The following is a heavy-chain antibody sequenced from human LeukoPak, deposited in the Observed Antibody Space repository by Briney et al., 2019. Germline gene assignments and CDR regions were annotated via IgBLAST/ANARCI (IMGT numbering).Heavy chain of an antibody. Sequence: GGSLRLSCAASGFTFSGSAMHWVRQASGKGLEWVGRIRSKANSYATAYAASVKGRFTISRDDSKNTAYLQMNSLKTEDTAVYYCSTVPGIGYSIDYWGQGTLVTVSS. CDR1: GFTFSGSA. CDR3: STVPGIGYSIDY. D-gene: IGHD3-22*01. CDR2: IRSKANSYAT. V-gene: IGHV3-73*01. J-gene: IGHJ4*02.